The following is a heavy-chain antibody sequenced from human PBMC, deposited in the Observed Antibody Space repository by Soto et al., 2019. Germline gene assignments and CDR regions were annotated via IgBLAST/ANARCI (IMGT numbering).Heavy chain of an antibody. CDR1: GGSISSGDYY. CDR3: ASAQRIAAAGPNWFDP. Sequence: QVQLQESGPGLVKPSQTLSLTCTVSGGSISSGDYYWSWIRQPPGKGLEWIGYIYYSGSTYYNPSLTSRVTISVDTSKNQFSLKLSSVPAADTAVYYCASAQRIAAAGPNWFDPWGQGTLVTVSS. D-gene: IGHD6-13*01. CDR2: IYYSGST. V-gene: IGHV4-30-4*01. J-gene: IGHJ5*02.